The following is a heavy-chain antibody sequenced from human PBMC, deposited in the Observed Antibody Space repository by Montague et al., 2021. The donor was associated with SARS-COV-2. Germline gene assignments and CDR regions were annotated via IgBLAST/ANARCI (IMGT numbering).Heavy chain of an antibody. V-gene: IGHV4-34*01. J-gene: IGHJ6*02. D-gene: IGHD3-10*01. CDR3: PRVRYYGSGTSLGMDV. Sequence: SETLSLTCAVYGGSFSGYYWSWIGQPPGKRLVWIGEINHSGTTNYNPPPKSRVTISVDTSKNQFSLKLSSVTAADTAVYYCPRVRYYGSGTSLGMDVWGQGTTVTVSS. CDR1: GGSFSGYY. CDR2: INHSGTT.